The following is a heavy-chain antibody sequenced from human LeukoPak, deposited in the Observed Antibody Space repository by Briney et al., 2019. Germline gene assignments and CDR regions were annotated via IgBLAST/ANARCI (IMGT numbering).Heavy chain of an antibody. CDR2: IKSDGGLT. CDR1: GFTFSDYW. V-gene: IGHV3-74*01. D-gene: IGHD3-10*01. Sequence: GGSLRLSCAASGFTFSDYWMHWVRQAPGKGLVWVSRIKSDGGLTNYADSVKGRFTISRDNSKNTLYLQMNSLRAEDTAVYYCAKGRYNGSGSYYLDYWGQGTLVTVSS. J-gene: IGHJ4*02. CDR3: AKGRYNGSGSYYLDY.